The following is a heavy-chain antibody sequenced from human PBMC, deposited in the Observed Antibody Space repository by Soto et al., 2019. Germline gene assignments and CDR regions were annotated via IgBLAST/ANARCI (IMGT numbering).Heavy chain of an antibody. Sequence: SETLSLTCTVSGGSISSGDYCWSWIRQPPGKGLEWIGYIYYSGSTYYNPSLKSRVTISVDTSKNQFSLKLSSVTAADTAVYYCAGDSSSPSHYYGMDVWGQGTTVTVSS. J-gene: IGHJ6*02. D-gene: IGHD6-6*01. CDR3: AGDSSSPSHYYGMDV. CDR1: GGSISSGDYC. V-gene: IGHV4-30-4*01. CDR2: IYYSGST.